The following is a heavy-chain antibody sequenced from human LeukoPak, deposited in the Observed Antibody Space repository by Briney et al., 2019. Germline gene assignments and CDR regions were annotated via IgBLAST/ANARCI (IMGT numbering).Heavy chain of an antibody. V-gene: IGHV1-46*01. CDR1: GYTFTSYY. CDR3: ARDKTNYDFWKNAFDI. CDR2: INPSGGST. D-gene: IGHD3-3*01. Sequence: ASVKVPCKASGYTFTSYYMHWVRQAPGQGLEWMGIINPSGGSTSYAQKFQGRVTMTRDMSTSTVYMELSSLRSEDTAVYYCARDKTNYDFWKNAFDIWGQGTMVTVSS. J-gene: IGHJ3*02.